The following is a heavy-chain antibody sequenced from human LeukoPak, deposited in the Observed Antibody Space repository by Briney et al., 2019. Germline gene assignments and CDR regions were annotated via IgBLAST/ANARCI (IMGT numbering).Heavy chain of an antibody. CDR3: AGAKDNSGRDGVDI. CDR2: IWYDGSNK. V-gene: IGHV3-33*01. Sequence: GGSLRLSCAASEFTFSSYGMHWVRQAPGKGLEWVALIWYDGSNKYYADSVKGRFTLSRDTSKNTLYLKMNSLSAEDTAVYYCAGAKDNSGRDGVDIWGEGTMVTVSS. J-gene: IGHJ3*02. CDR1: EFTFSSYG. D-gene: IGHD6-19*01.